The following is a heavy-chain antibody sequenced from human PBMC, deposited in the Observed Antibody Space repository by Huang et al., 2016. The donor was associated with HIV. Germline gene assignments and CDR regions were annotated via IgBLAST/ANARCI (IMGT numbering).Heavy chain of an antibody. CDR3: ARGQLGSYGDYDVLY. V-gene: IGHV1-69*13. Sequence: QVQLVQSGAEVKTPGSSLKVSCKASGGTFSKYAISWVRQAPGQGLEWMGGIIPMCGTPNYARKFQGRVTITADDSTSTTYVEVSSLRAEDTALYYCARGQLGSYGDYDVLYWGQGTLVTVSS. CDR1: GGTFSKYA. D-gene: IGHD4-17*01. J-gene: IGHJ4*02. CDR2: IIPMCGTP.